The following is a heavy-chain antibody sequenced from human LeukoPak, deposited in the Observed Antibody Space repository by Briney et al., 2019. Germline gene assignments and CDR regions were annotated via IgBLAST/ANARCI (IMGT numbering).Heavy chain of an antibody. CDR1: GGSFSGYY. Sequence: KPSETLSLTCAVYGGSFSGYYWSWIRQPPGKGLEWIGEINHSGSTNYNPSLKSRVTISVDTSKNQFSLKLSSVTAADTAVYYCARDGGAAAGKTHWFDPWGQGTLVTVSS. CDR2: INHSGST. D-gene: IGHD6-13*01. CDR3: ARDGGAAAGKTHWFDP. J-gene: IGHJ5*02. V-gene: IGHV4-34*01.